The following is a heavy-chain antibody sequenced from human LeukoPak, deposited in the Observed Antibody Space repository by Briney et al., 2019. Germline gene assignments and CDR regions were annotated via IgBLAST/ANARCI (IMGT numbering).Heavy chain of an antibody. Sequence: SETLSLTCTVSGDSISSSSYCWGWIRQPPGKGLEWIGSIYYSGSTYNNPSLKSRVTISVDTSKNQFSLKLNSVTAADTAVYYCASEPGYRSSWYLEHFDYWGQGTLVTVSS. J-gene: IGHJ4*02. CDR2: IYYSGST. D-gene: IGHD6-13*01. V-gene: IGHV4-39*01. CDR3: ASEPGYRSSWYLEHFDY. CDR1: GDSISSSSYC.